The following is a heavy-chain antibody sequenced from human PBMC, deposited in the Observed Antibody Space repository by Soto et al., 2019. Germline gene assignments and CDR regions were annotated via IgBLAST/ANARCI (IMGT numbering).Heavy chain of an antibody. CDR1: GYTFTGYY. J-gene: IGHJ4*02. D-gene: IGHD3-22*01. CDR3: ARVITYHDDSSGYHPQAVFDS. V-gene: IGHV1-2*02. Sequence: ASVKVSCKASGYTFTGYYMYWVRQAPGQGLEWMGWINPNSGGTNYAQKFQGRVTMTTDTSISTAYMELSRLRSDDTAMYYCARVITYHDDSSGYHPQAVFDSWGEGTLVTVSS. CDR2: INPNSGGT.